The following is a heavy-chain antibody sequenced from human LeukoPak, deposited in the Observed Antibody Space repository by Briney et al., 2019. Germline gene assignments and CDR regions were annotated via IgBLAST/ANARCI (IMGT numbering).Heavy chain of an antibody. CDR1: GGTFSSYT. D-gene: IGHD3-22*01. CDR2: IIPILGIA. V-gene: IGHV1-69*02. CDR3: ERALMIVGAFDI. Sequence: SVKVSCKASGGTFSSYTISWVRQAPGQGLEWMGRIIPILGIANYAQKFQGRVTITADKSTSTAYMELSSLRSEDTAVYYCERALMIVGAFDIWRQGTLVPVSS. J-gene: IGHJ3*02.